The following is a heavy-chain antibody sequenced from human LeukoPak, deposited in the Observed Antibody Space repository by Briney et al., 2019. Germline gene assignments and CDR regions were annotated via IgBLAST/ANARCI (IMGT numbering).Heavy chain of an antibody. CDR3: AKADYGDYCEFDY. CDR2: ISGSGGST. J-gene: IGHJ4*02. D-gene: IGHD4-17*01. Sequence: GSLRLSCAASGFTFSRYAMSWVRQAPGKGLEWVSAISGSGGSTYYADSVKGRFTISRDNSKNTLYLQMNSLRAEDTAVYYCAKADYGDYCEFDYWGQGTLVTVSS. V-gene: IGHV3-23*01. CDR1: GFTFSRYA.